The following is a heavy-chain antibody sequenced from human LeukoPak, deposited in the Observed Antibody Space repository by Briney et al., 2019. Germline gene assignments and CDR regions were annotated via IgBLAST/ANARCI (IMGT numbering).Heavy chain of an antibody. CDR2: ISSSGSTT. J-gene: IGHJ4*02. CDR3: AKGNYDFWSGHAPIDY. V-gene: IGHV3-11*01. D-gene: IGHD3-3*01. Sequence: GGSLRLSCAASGFTFSDYYMSWIRQAPGKGLEWVSYISSSGSTTYYADSVKGRFAISRDNSKHTLYLQMNSLRAEDTAVYYCAKGNYDFWSGHAPIDYWGQGTLVTVSS. CDR1: GFTFSDYY.